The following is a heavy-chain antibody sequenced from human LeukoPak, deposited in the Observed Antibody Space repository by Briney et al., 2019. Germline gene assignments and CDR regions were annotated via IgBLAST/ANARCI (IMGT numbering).Heavy chain of an antibody. CDR3: ARDPAKFWSRHDY. J-gene: IGHJ4*02. CDR1: GFTFSSYG. CDR2: ISYDGSNK. V-gene: IGHV3-30*03. Sequence: PGRSLRLSCTASGFTFSSYGMHWVRQAPGKGLEWVAVISYDGSNKYYADSVKGRFTISRDNSKNTLYVQMNSLRAEDTAVYYCARDPAKFWSRHDYWGQGTLVTVSS. D-gene: IGHD3-3*01.